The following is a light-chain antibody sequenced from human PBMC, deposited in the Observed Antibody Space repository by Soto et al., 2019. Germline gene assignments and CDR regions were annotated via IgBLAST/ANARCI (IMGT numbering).Light chain of an antibody. J-gene: IGKJ4*01. CDR3: QQYKDWPPLP. Sequence: EIVMTQSPLTLSVSPGERATLSCRASQNININLAWYQQRPGQAPRVLIYGASSRASGIPDRFSGSGSGTDFTLTINSLEPDDFAFYYCQQYKDWPPLPFGGGTRVEIK. CDR2: GAS. CDR1: QNININ. V-gene: IGKV3D-15*01.